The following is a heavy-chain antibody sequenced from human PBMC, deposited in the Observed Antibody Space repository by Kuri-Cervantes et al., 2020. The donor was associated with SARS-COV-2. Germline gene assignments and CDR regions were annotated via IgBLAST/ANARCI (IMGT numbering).Heavy chain of an antibody. D-gene: IGHD3-16*02. J-gene: IGHJ4*02. CDR2: IKSKTDGGTT. V-gene: IGHV3-15*01. CDR3: TTDRIYDYVWGSYRSFDY. Sequence: LSLTCAASGFTFSSYAMHWVRQAPGKGLEWVGRIKSKTDGGTTDYAAPVKGRFTISRDDSKNTLYLQMNSLKTEDTAVYYCTTDRIYDYVWGSYRSFDYWGQGTLVTVSS. CDR1: GFTFSSYA.